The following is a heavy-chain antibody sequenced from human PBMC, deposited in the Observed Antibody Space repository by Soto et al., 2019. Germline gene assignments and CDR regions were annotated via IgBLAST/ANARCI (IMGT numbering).Heavy chain of an antibody. J-gene: IGHJ6*02. CDR1: GFTFSNAW. D-gene: IGHD3-22*01. V-gene: IGHV3-15*01. Sequence: GGSLRLSCAASGFTFSNAWMSWVRQAPGKGLEWVGRIKSKTDGGTTDYAAPVKGRFTISRDDSKNTLYLQMNSLKTEDTAVYYCTTTIPYYYDSSGYYYYYGMDVWGQGTTVTV. CDR2: IKSKTDGGTT. CDR3: TTTIPYYYDSSGYYYYYGMDV.